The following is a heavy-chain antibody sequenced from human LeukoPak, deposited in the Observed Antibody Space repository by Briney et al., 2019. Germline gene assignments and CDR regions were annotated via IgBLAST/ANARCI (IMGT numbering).Heavy chain of an antibody. Sequence: SETLSLTYALAAHSVVIGYPGSAIRQPPGKGLEWIGRIFHSGSTYYNPSLQSRVTISVDTFKNQFSLKLSFVTAAVTSVRASETAVWTRPTYPNYWGQGTLLTVSS. CDR2: IFHSGST. D-gene: IGHD5-18*01. CDR1: AHSVVIGYP. V-gene: IGHV4-38-2*01. J-gene: IGHJ4*02. CDR3: ETAVWTRPTYPNY.